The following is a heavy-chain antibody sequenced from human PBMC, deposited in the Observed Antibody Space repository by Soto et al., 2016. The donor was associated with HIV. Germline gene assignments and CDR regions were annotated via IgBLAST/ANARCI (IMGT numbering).Heavy chain of an antibody. CDR3: VRDGQWHPLDY. Sequence: EVQLEESGGGLVQPGRSLRLSCAASGFTFSSYNMNWVRQAPGKGLEWVAYISYSGDTIYYADSVKGRFTLSRDNAKNSLFLQMDSLRADDTAVFYCVRDGQWHPLDYVGPGNTWSPSPQ. V-gene: IGHV3-48*03. D-gene: IGHD6-19*01. CDR2: ISYSGDTI. CDR1: GFTFSSYN. J-gene: IGHJ4*02.